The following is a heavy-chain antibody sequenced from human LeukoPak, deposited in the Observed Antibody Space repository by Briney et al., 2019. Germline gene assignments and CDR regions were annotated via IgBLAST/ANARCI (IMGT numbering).Heavy chain of an antibody. Sequence: GGSLRLSCAASGFTFSSYSMNWVRQAPGKGLEWVSSISSSSSYIYYADSVKGRFTISRDNAKNSLYLQMTSLRAEDTAVYYCAREAEQQLVRSWFDPWGQGTLVTVSS. CDR1: GFTFSSYS. V-gene: IGHV3-21*01. CDR2: ISSSSSYI. D-gene: IGHD6-13*01. J-gene: IGHJ5*02. CDR3: AREAEQQLVRSWFDP.